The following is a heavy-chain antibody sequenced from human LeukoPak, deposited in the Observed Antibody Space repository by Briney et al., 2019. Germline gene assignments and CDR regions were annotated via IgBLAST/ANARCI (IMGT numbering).Heavy chain of an antibody. CDR3: ARVFTATVLDL. CDR1: GGSISSGGYY. V-gene: IGHV4-31*03. J-gene: IGHJ2*01. Sequence: PSETLSLTCTVSGGSISSGGYYWSWIRQHPGKGLEWIGYIYYSGSTYYNPSLKSRVTISVDTSKNQFSLKLSSVTAADTAVYYCARVFTATVLDLWGRGTLVTVSS. D-gene: IGHD5-18*01. CDR2: IYYSGST.